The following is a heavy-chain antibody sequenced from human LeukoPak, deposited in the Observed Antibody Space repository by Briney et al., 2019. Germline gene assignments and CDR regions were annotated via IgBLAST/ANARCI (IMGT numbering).Heavy chain of an antibody. CDR2: IYSGGST. V-gene: IGHV3-66*01. CDR1: GLTISNNF. Sequence: GGSLRLSCAASGLTISNNFMGWVRQAPGKGLEWVSLIYSGGSTYSADSVKGRFTISRDNSKDTLHLQMNSLRVEDTAVYYCARDTDYYGSGRHGYFDHWGQGTLVTVSS. CDR3: ARDTDYYGSGRHGYFDH. J-gene: IGHJ1*01. D-gene: IGHD3-10*01.